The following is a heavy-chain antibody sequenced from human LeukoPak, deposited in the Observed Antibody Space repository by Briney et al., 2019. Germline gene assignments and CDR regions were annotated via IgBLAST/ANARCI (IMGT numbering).Heavy chain of an antibody. Sequence: GASVKVSCKASGYTFTSYAMNWVRQAPGQGLEWMGIINPSGGSTSYAQKFQGRVTMTRDMSTSTVYMELSSLRSEDTAVYYCAREPDGSGSPNYYYYYMDVWGKGTTVTVSS. D-gene: IGHD3-10*01. CDR1: GYTFTSYA. J-gene: IGHJ6*03. CDR2: INPSGGST. V-gene: IGHV1-46*01. CDR3: AREPDGSGSPNYYYYYMDV.